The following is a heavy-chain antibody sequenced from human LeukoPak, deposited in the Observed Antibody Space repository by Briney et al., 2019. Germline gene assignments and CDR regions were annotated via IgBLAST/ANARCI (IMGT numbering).Heavy chain of an antibody. CDR2: IYPGDSDT. V-gene: IGHV5-51*01. D-gene: IGHD5-24*01. CDR1: GYSFTSYW. J-gene: IGHJ4*02. CDR3: ARHEEGDGYNPTPLDY. Sequence: GESLKISCKGSGYSFTSYWIGWVRQMPGKGLEWMGIIYPGDSDTRYSPSFQGQVTISADKSISTAYLQWSSLKASDTAMYYCARHEEGDGYNPTPLDYWGQGTLVTVSS.